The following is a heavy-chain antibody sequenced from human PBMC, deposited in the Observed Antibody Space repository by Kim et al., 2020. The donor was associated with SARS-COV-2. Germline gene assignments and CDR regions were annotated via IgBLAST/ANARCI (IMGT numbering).Heavy chain of an antibody. V-gene: IGHV3-23*01. CDR2: ISYGGTRT. Sequence: GGSLRLSCAASGFTFSNYAMSWVRQAPGKGLEWVSAISYGGTRTYYADSVKGRFTISRDNSENTLYLQMNSLRAEDTAVYYCAKDQGRADVAYVDYWGQGTLVTVSS. CDR1: GFTFSNYA. J-gene: IGHJ4*02. D-gene: IGHD6-13*01. CDR3: AKDQGRADVAYVDY.